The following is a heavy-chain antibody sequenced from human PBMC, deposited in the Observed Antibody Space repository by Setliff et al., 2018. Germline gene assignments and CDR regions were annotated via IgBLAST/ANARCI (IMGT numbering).Heavy chain of an antibody. V-gene: IGHV4-39*01. D-gene: IGHD6-19*01. CDR3: AARGFIAVAGTTPDY. CDR1: DGSISSSSYY. J-gene: IGHJ4*02. Sequence: SETLSLTCTVSDGSISSSSYYWGWIRQPPGKGLEWIGSIYYSGSTYYNPSLKSRVTISVDTSKNQFSLKLSSVTAADTAVYYCAARGFIAVAGTTPDYWGQGTLVTVSS. CDR2: IYYSGST.